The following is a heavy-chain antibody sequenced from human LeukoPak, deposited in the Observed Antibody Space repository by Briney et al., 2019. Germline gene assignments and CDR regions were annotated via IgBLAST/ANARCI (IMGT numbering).Heavy chain of an antibody. D-gene: IGHD3-22*01. Sequence: PGGSLRLSCAASGFTFDDYAMHWVRRAPGKGLEWVSGISWNSGSIGYADSVKGRFTISRDNAKNSLYLQMNSLRAEDTALYYCAKVGDYYDSSGPSDYWGQGTLVTVSS. CDR2: ISWNSGSI. CDR3: AKVGDYYDSSGPSDY. V-gene: IGHV3-9*01. CDR1: GFTFDDYA. J-gene: IGHJ4*02.